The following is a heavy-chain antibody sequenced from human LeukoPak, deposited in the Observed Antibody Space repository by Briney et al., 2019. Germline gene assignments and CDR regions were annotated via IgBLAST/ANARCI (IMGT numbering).Heavy chain of an antibody. V-gene: IGHV4-34*01. D-gene: IGHD2/OR15-2a*01. Sequence: SETLSLTCAVYGGSFSGYYWSWIRQPPGKGLEWIGEINHSGSTSYNPSLKSRVTISVDTSKNQFSLKLSSVTAADTAVYYCATLYRTTGDYWGQGTLATVSS. CDR3: ATLYRTTGDY. CDR1: GGSFSGYY. CDR2: INHSGST. J-gene: IGHJ4*02.